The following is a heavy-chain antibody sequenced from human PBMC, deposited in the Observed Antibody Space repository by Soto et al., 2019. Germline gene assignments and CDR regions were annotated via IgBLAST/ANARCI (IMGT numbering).Heavy chain of an antibody. J-gene: IGHJ6*02. CDR3: ARDRLSRLHKNFGGYYYGMDV. D-gene: IGHD2-2*01. Sequence: PSETLSLTCTVSGGSISSGGYYWSWIRQHPGKGLEWIGYIYYSGSTYYNPSLKSRVTISVDTSKNQFSLKLSSVTAADTAAYYCARDRLSRLHKNFGGYYYGMDVWGQGTTVTVSS. V-gene: IGHV4-31*02. CDR2: IYYSGST. CDR1: GGSISSGGYY.